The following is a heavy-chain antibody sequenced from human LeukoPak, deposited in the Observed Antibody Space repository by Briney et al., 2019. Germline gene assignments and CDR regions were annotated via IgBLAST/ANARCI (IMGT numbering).Heavy chain of an antibody. V-gene: IGHV3-23*01. CDR2: ISGIEGST. CDR1: GFTFSSYA. D-gene: IGHD3-3*01. J-gene: IGHJ4*02. Sequence: PGGSLRLSCAASGFTFSSYAMSWVRQAPGKGLEWVSTISGIEGSTSYADSVKGRFTISRDNSKNTLHLQMNSLRAEDTAVYYCAKSGGDFWSGYYVYWGQGTLVTVSS. CDR3: AKSGGDFWSGYYVY.